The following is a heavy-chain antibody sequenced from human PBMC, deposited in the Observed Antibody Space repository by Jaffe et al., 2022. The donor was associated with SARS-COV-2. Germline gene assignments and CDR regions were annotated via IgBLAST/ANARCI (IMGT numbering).Heavy chain of an antibody. CDR1: GGSISSGDYY. Sequence: QVQLQESGPGLVKPSQTLSLTCTVSGGSISSGDYYWSWIRQPPGKGLEWIGYIYYSGSTYYNPSLKSRVTISVDTSKNQFSLKLSSVTAADTAVYYCARESLRRCSGGSCYLEPQAFDIWGQGTMVTVSS. CDR2: IYYSGST. D-gene: IGHD2-15*01. CDR3: ARESLRRCSGGSCYLEPQAFDI. J-gene: IGHJ3*02. V-gene: IGHV4-30-4*01.